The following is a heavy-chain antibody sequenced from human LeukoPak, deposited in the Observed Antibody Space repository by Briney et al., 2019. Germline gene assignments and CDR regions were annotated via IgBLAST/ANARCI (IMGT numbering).Heavy chain of an antibody. V-gene: IGHV4-4*07. D-gene: IGHD2-15*01. CDR2: IPSRGST. CDR1: GGSISNYY. CDR3: TRGAEGSTPNVAFDI. J-gene: IGHJ3*02. Sequence: SSETLSLTCTVSGGSISNYYWNWIRQSAGRGLELIGCIPSRGSTNYNPSLKSRVTMSMDTSKNQFSLKMTSVTAADTAVYYCTRGAEGSTPNVAFDIWGQGTMVTVYS.